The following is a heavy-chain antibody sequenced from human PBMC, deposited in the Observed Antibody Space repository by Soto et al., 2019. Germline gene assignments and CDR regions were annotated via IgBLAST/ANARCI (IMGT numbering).Heavy chain of an antibody. J-gene: IGHJ3*02. D-gene: IGHD3-10*01. CDR3: ARNYPNDAFDI. Sequence: SVKVSCKASGGTFSSCAISWVRQAPGQGLEWMGGIIPIFGTANYAQKFQGRVTITADKSTSTAYMELSSLRSEDTAVYYCARNYPNDAFDIWGQGTMVTVSS. CDR2: IIPIFGTA. V-gene: IGHV1-69*06. CDR1: GGTFSSCA.